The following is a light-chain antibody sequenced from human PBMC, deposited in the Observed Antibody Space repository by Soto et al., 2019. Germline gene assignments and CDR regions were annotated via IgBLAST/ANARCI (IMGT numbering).Light chain of an antibody. J-gene: IGLJ1*01. CDR2: EVT. V-gene: IGLV2-18*02. CDR3: SSYTSTSRYV. Sequence: QSALTQLLSVYRAPLQSGPITCTGTSSDVGKYDRVSWYQQPPGTAPKLIIYEVTNRPSGVPARFSGSKSGNTASLTISGLQAEDEADYYCSSYTSTSRYVFGAGTKVTVL. CDR1: SSDVGKYDR.